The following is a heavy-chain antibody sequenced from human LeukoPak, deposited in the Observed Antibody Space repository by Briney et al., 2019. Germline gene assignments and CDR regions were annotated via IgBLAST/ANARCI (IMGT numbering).Heavy chain of an antibody. V-gene: IGHV1-18*01. CDR2: MNPNSGNT. Sequence: ASVKVSCKASGYTFTSYDINWVRQATGQGLEWMGWMNPNSGNTNYAQKLQGRVTMTTDTSTSTAYMELRSLRSDDTAVYYCARRRIAAAGSYYYYMDVWGKGTTVTVSS. CDR1: GYTFTSYD. J-gene: IGHJ6*03. D-gene: IGHD6-13*01. CDR3: ARRRIAAAGSYYYYMDV.